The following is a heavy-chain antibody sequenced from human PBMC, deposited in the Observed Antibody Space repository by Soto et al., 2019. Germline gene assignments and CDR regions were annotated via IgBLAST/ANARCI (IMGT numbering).Heavy chain of an antibody. Sequence: ASVKVSCKASGYTFTSYGISWVRQAPGQGLEWMGWISAYNGNTNYAQELQGRVTMTTDTSTSTAYMELRSLRSDDTAVYYCARSPKWFGELAYYYYGMGVWGQGTTVTVSS. CDR3: ARSPKWFGELAYYYYGMGV. J-gene: IGHJ6*02. V-gene: IGHV1-18*01. CDR2: ISAYNGNT. D-gene: IGHD3-10*01. CDR1: GYTFTSYG.